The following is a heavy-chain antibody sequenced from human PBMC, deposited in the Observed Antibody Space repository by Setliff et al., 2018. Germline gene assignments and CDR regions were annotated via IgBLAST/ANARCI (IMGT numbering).Heavy chain of an antibody. D-gene: IGHD3-22*01. Sequence: PGGSLRLSCAASGFTFSNYYMTWIRQAPGKGLEWVAVISYDGSNKYYADSVKGRFTISRDNSKNTLYLQMNSLRAEDTAVYYCTNDRRKITMKSGGAFDIWGQGTMVTVSS. V-gene: IGHV3-30*18. CDR3: TNDRRKITMKSGGAFDI. CDR1: GFTFSNYY. J-gene: IGHJ3*02. CDR2: ISYDGSNK.